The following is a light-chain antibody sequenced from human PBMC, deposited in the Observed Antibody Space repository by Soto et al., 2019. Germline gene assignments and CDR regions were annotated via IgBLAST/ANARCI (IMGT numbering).Light chain of an antibody. J-gene: IGKJ2*01. V-gene: IGKV3-15*01. CDR2: DAS. Sequence: EIVMTQSPATLSVSPGDRASLSCRASQSVSDNLAWYQQKPGQAPRLLIYDASTSATGIPARFSGSGSGTEFTLTISSLQSEDFALYYCQQYHYWPYTFGQGTKREIK. CDR1: QSVSDN. CDR3: QQYHYWPYT.